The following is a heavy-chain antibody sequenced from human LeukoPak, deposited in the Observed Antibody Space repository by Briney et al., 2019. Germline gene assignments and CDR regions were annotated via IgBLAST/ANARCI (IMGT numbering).Heavy chain of an antibody. CDR2: ISYDGSNK. D-gene: IGHD2-2*03. J-gene: IGHJ4*02. V-gene: IGHV3-30*18. CDR1: GFTFSSYG. CDR3: AKATPYMDNDYCDY. Sequence: GGSLRLSCAASGFTFSSYGMHWVRQAPDKGLEWVAVISYDGSNKYYADSVKGRFTISRDNSKNTLYLQMNSLRAEDTAVYYCAKATPYMDNDYCDYWGQGTLVSVSS.